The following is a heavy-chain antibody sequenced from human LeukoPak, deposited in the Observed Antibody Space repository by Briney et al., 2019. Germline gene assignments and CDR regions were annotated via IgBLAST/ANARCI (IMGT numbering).Heavy chain of an antibody. CDR1: GFTFSSYW. CDR2: IKQDGSEK. V-gene: IGHV3-7*01. J-gene: IGHJ3*02. CDR3: ARVWIQLWLRDAFDI. Sequence: GGSLRLSCAASGFTFSSYWMSWVRQAPGKGLEWVANIKQDGSEKYYVDSVKGRFTISRDNAKNSLYLQMNSLRAEDTAVYYCARVWIQLWLRDAFDIWGQGTMVTVSS. D-gene: IGHD5-18*01.